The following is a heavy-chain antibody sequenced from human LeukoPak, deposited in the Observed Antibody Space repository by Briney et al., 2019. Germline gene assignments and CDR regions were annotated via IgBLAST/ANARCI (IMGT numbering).Heavy chain of an antibody. CDR3: AIHKNWNYHY. D-gene: IGHD1-7*01. CDR2: IYPGDSDT. Sequence: GESLKISCKGSGYNFANYWIGWVRQVPGKGLEWMGNIYPGDSDTRYSPSFQGQVTISADKSISTAYLQWSSLKASDTAMYYCAIHKNWNYHYWGQGTLVTVSS. J-gene: IGHJ4*02. V-gene: IGHV5-51*01. CDR1: GYNFANYW.